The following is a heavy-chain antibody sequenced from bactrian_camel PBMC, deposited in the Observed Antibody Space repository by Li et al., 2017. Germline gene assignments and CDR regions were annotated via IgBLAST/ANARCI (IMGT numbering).Heavy chain of an antibody. J-gene: IGHJ4*01. CDR1: GDTYIRKC. Sequence: QVQLVESGGGSVRPGGSLRLSCVVSGDTYIRKCIGWSRQAPGKGLEYVTGISSDGINTYYADSVKGRFTISRDNAQHTLYPQMNSLKSEDTALYYCAASLRSRCIVSQVQQFAYRGQGTQVTVS. V-gene: IGHV3-2*01. CDR3: AASLRSRCIVSQVQQFAY. CDR2: ISSDGINT. D-gene: IGHD1*01.